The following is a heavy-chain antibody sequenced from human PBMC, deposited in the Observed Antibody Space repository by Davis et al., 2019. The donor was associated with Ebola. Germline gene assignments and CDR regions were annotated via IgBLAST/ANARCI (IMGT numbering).Heavy chain of an antibody. CDR2: ISSSSSTI. CDR1: GFTFSSYS. D-gene: IGHD3-3*01. J-gene: IGHJ6*03. CDR3: ARGRAYYDFWSGYYPYYYYYYMDV. Sequence: PGGSLRLSCAASGFTFSSYSMNWVRQAPGKGLEWVSYISSSSSTIYYADSVKGRFTISRDNAKNSLYLQMNSLRAEDTAVYYCARGRAYYDFWSGYYPYYYYYYMDVWGKGTTVTVSS. V-gene: IGHV3-48*04.